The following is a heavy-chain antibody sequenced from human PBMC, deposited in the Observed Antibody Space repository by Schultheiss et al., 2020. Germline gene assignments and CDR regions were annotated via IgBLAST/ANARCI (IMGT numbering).Heavy chain of an antibody. CDR1: GFIFSAYW. CDR2: IKQAGTEK. Sequence: GGSLRLSSEASGFIFSAYWMTWVRQAPGKGLEWVANIKQAGTEKNYVDSVKGRFTISRDNAKNSLYLQMDSLRVEDTAVYYCARDGGVSGYDLFDYWGQGTLVTVSS. CDR3: ARDGGVSGYDLFDY. D-gene: IGHD5-12*01. V-gene: IGHV3-7*03. J-gene: IGHJ4*02.